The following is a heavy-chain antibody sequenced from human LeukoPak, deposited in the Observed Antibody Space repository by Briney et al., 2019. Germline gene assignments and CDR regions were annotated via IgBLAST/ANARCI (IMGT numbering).Heavy chain of an antibody. CDR1: GFTFSSYG. D-gene: IGHD6-13*01. CDR3: GIAAAGTLAYDY. J-gene: IGHJ4*02. Sequence: PGRSLRLSCAASGFTFSSYGMHWVRQAPGKGLEWVAVIWYDGSNKFYADSVKGRFTISRDNSKNTLFLQMNSLRVEDTAVYYCGIAAAGTLAYDYWGQGTLVTVSS. CDR2: IWYDGSNK. V-gene: IGHV3-33*01.